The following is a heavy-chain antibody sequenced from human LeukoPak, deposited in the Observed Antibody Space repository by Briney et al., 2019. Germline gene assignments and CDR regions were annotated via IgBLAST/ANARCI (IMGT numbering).Heavy chain of an antibody. CDR3: TTKVIRGNSGDDYDD. CDR1: GVTFSNYG. V-gene: IGHV3-30*03. Sequence: GGCLRLSCAASGVTFSNYGMHWVRQAPGKGLEWVALISSNGNDKLYGDSVKGRFTISRDDSKSTLYLRMNSLRVEDTAVYYCTTKVIRGNSGDDYDDWGQGTLVTVSS. J-gene: IGHJ4*02. D-gene: IGHD5-12*01. CDR2: ISSNGNDK.